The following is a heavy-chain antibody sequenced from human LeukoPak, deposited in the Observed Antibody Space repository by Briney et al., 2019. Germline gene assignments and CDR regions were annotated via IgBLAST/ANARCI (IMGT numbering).Heavy chain of an antibody. Sequence: SETLSLTCTVSGGSISSGDYYWSWIRQPPGKGLEWIGYIHYSGSTYYSPSLKSRVTISVDTSKNQFSLKLSSVTAADTAVYYCARDPGRGDFQHWGQGTLVTVSS. CDR3: ARDPGRGDFQH. J-gene: IGHJ1*01. CDR2: IHYSGST. V-gene: IGHV4-30-4*01. D-gene: IGHD3-10*01. CDR1: GGSISSGDYY.